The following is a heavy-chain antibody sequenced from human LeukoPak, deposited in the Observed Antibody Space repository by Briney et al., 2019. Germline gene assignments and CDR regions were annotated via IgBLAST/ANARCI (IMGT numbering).Heavy chain of an antibody. V-gene: IGHV3-20*04. D-gene: IGHD3-10*01. CDR1: GFTFDDYG. CDR3: ASSFGSGKTKYWYFAL. CDR2: TSWNGGIT. J-gene: IGHJ2*01. Sequence: GRSLRLSCTASGFTFDDYGMSWVRQVPGKGLEWVSGTSWNGGITDYGDSVKGRFTISRDNAKNSLYLQMNSLRVEDTAFYYCASSFGSGKTKYWYFALWGRGTLVTVAS.